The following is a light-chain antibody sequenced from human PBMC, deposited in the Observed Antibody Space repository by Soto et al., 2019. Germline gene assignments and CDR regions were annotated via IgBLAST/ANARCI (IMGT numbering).Light chain of an antibody. J-gene: IGLJ2*01. Sequence: QSALTQPPSASGSPGQSVTISCTGTSSDVGGYNFVSWYQHHPGKAPKLMIYEVSKRPSGVPDRFSGSKSGNTASLTVSGLQAEDEADYYCSSYSGNYIVLLGGGTKLTV. CDR1: SSDVGGYNF. CDR2: EVS. CDR3: SSYSGNYIVL. V-gene: IGLV2-8*01.